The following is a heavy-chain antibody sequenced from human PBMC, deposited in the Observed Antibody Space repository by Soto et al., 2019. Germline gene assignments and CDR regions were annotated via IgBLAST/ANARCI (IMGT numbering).Heavy chain of an antibody. J-gene: IGHJ4*02. CDR1: GFSFSSYD. Sequence: XGSLRLACVAAGFSFSSYDMSWVRQAPGKGLEWASIISGSGDAKYYADSVKGRFTISRDNSKNTMYLQMDSLRAEDTAVYYCAKDFDSDETSHGPNDYWGQGTLVTVSS. V-gene: IGHV3-23*01. CDR2: ISGSGDAK. D-gene: IGHD3-22*01. CDR3: AKDFDSDETSHGPNDY.